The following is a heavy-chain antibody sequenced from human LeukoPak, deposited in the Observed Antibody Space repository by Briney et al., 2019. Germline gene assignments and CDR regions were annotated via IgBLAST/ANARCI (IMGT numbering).Heavy chain of an antibody. CDR2: INPSGGST. CDR3: ARATLSDYYFNY. CDR1: GYTFTTYY. J-gene: IGHJ4*02. V-gene: IGHV1-46*01. Sequence: ASVKVSCKASGYTFTTYYIHWVRQAPGQGLEWMGIINPSGGSTNYAQKFRGRVTMTRDTSTSTVYMELSSLRSEDTAMYYCARATLSDYYFNYWGQGTLVTVSS.